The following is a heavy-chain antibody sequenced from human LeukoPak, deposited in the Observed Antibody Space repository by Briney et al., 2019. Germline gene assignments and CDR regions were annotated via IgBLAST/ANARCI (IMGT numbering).Heavy chain of an antibody. CDR1: GFTFSNAW. CDR3: TTEILGYCSGGSCYSGAY. Sequence: GGSLRLSCAASGFTFSNAWMSWVRQAPGKGLEWVGRIKSKTDGGTTDYAAPVKGRFTISRDDSKNTLYLQMNSLKTEDTAVYYCTTEILGYCSGGSCYSGAYWGQGTLVTVSS. CDR2: IKSKTDGGTT. V-gene: IGHV3-15*01. J-gene: IGHJ4*02. D-gene: IGHD2-15*01.